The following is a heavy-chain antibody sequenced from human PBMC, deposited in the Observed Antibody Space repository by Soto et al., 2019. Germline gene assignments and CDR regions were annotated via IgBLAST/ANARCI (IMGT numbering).Heavy chain of an antibody. J-gene: IGHJ5*02. V-gene: IGHV1-46*01. CDR3: ARDRGRVAAAPPGHWFDP. CDR1: GYTFTSYY. CDR2: INPSGGST. Sequence: ASVKVSCKASGYTFTSYYMHWVRQAPGQGLEWMGIINPSGGSTSYAQKFQGRVTMTRDTSTSTVYMELSSLRSEDTAVYYCARDRGRVAAAPPGHWFDPWGQGTLVTVSS. D-gene: IGHD6-13*01.